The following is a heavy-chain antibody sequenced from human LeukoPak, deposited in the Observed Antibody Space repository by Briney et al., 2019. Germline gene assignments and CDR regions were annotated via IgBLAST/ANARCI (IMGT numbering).Heavy chain of an antibody. CDR3: ARDRVMITFGGVIGY. D-gene: IGHD3-16*01. J-gene: IGHJ4*02. CDR1: GFTFSSYS. Sequence: GGSLRLSCAASGFTFSSYSMNWVRQAPGKGLEWVSSISSSSSYIYYADSVKGRFTVSRDNAKNSLYLQMNSLRAEDTAVYYCARDRVMITFGGVIGYWGQGTLVTVSS. CDR2: ISSSSSYI. V-gene: IGHV3-21*01.